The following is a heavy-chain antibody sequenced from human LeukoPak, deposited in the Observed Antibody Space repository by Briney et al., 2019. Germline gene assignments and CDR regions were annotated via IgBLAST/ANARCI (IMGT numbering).Heavy chain of an antibody. V-gene: IGHV3-9*01. D-gene: IGHD6-19*01. J-gene: IGHJ3*02. CDR1: GFTFDDYA. CDR3: AKDTEPIAVAAQGAFDI. Sequence: GGSLRLSCAASGFTFDDYAMHWVRQAPGKGLEWVSGISWNSGSIGYADSVKGRFTISRDNAKNSLYLQMNSLRAEDTALYYCAKDTEPIAVAAQGAFDIWGQGTMVTVSS. CDR2: ISWNSGSI.